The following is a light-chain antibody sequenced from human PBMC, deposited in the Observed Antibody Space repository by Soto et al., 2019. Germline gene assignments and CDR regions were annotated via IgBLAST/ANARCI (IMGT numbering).Light chain of an antibody. CDR3: QHSS. CDR1: QSIATW. Sequence: DIQMTQSPSFLSASVGDRVTITCRASQSIATWVAWYQQKPGKAPKLLISDASILESGVPSRFSGSGPGTDFTLTISSLQPDDFATYYCQHSSFGPGTKVDIK. J-gene: IGKJ3*01. V-gene: IGKV1-5*01. CDR2: DAS.